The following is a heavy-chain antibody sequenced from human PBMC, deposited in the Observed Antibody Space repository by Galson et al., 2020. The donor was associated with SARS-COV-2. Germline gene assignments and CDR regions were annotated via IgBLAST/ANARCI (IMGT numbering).Heavy chain of an antibody. V-gene: IGHV4-38-2*02. CDR1: GYSVSTTNY. CDR3: ARQGVNMIVLVTVPGWYFNL. Sequence: SETLSLTCTVSGYSVSTTNYWGWVRQPPGRGLEWIGRVYPSGTPYYNQSLKSRVTISVGTSKNQFSLRLDSVTAADTALYYCARQGVNMIVLVTVPGWYFNLWGRGTLVTVSS. CDR2: VYPSGTP. J-gene: IGHJ2*01. D-gene: IGHD3-22*01.